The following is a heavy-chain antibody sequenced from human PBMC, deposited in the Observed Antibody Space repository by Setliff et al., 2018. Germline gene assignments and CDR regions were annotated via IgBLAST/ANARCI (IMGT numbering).Heavy chain of an antibody. Sequence: PSETLSLTCTVSGGSISSSSYYWGWIRQPPGKGLEWIGTIYYSGSTYYNPSLKSRVTISMDTSKNHFSLRLSSVTAADTAVYYCARLGSSRAFDIWGQGTMVTVSS. D-gene: IGHD2-15*01. CDR1: GGSISSSSYY. CDR2: IYYSGST. CDR3: ARLGSSRAFDI. V-gene: IGHV4-39*02. J-gene: IGHJ3*02.